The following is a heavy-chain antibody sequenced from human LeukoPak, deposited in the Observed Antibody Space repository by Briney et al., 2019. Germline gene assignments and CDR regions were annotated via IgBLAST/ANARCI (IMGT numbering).Heavy chain of an antibody. V-gene: IGHV4-39*07. CDR1: GGSTSTTNYY. J-gene: IGHJ5*02. CDR2: IYYSGST. D-gene: IGHD3-10*01. Sequence: PSETLTLTCTVSGGSTSTTNYYWGWIRQPPGKGLEWIGSIYYSGSTNYNPSLKSRVTISVDTSKNQFSLKLSSVTAADTAVYYCARTRSNFRSSKFDPWGQGTLVTVSS. CDR3: ARTRSNFRSSKFDP.